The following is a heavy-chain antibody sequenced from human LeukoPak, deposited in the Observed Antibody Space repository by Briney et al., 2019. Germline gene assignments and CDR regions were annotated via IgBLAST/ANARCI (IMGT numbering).Heavy chain of an antibody. D-gene: IGHD5-12*01. CDR2: IYTSGST. J-gene: IGHJ4*02. Sequence: SETLSLTCTVSGGSISSGSYYWSWIRQPAGKGLEWIGRIYTSGSTNYNPSPKSRVTISVDTSKNQFSLKLSSVTAADTAVYYCARETEYSGYDWVDYWGQGTLVTVSS. CDR1: GGSISSGSYY. CDR3: ARETEYSGYDWVDY. V-gene: IGHV4-61*02.